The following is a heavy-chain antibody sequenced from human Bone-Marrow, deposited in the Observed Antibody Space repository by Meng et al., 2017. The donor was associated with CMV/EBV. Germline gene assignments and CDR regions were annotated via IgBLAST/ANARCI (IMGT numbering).Heavy chain of an antibody. V-gene: IGHV3-9*01. CDR1: EFTFDDYA. CDR3: AKDYYYYGMDV. Sequence: GGSLRLSCAASEFTFDDYAMHWVRQAPGKGLEWVSGISWNSGSIGYADSVKGRFTISRDNAKNSLYLQMNSLRAEDTALYYCAKDYYYYGMDVWGQGTTVTVSS. J-gene: IGHJ6*02. CDR2: ISWNSGSI.